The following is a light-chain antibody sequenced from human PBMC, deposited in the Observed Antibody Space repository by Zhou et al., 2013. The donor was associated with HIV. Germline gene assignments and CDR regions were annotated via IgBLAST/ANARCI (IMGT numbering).Light chain of an antibody. Sequence: VLTQSPATLSLSPGERATLSCRASQYISTYLAWYQQKPGQAPRLLIYDASNRATGIPARFSGSGSGTDFTLTISSLQSEDFAVYYCQQYNNWSSTFGQGTKLEIK. CDR1: QYISTY. CDR2: DAS. J-gene: IGKJ2*01. V-gene: IGKV3-11*01. CDR3: QQYNNWSST.